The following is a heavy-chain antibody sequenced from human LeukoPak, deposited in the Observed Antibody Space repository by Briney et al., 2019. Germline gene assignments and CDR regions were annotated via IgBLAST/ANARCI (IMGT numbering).Heavy chain of an antibody. CDR3: ARGKRSGYDHFDY. V-gene: IGHV5-51*01. J-gene: IGHJ4*02. CDR1: GYSFTSYW. Sequence: GESLKISCKASGYSFTSYWIGWVRQMPAKGLEWMGVIYSDDSDTRYSPSFQGQVTISADKSISTAYLQWSSLKASDAAMYYCARGKRSGYDHFDYWGQGTLVTVSS. CDR2: IYSDDSDT. D-gene: IGHD3-3*01.